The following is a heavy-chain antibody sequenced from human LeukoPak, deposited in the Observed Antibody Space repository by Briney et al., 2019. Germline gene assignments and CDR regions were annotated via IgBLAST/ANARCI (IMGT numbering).Heavy chain of an antibody. CDR2: ISYDGSNK. D-gene: IGHD6-13*01. CDR1: GFTFSSYA. Sequence: GGSLRLSCAASGFTFSSYAMHWVRQAPGKGLEWVAVISYDGSNKYYADSVKGRFTISRDNSKNTQYLQMNSLRAEDTAVYYCAREGQAAGNYFDYWGQGTLVTVSS. J-gene: IGHJ4*02. V-gene: IGHV3-30-3*01. CDR3: AREGQAAGNYFDY.